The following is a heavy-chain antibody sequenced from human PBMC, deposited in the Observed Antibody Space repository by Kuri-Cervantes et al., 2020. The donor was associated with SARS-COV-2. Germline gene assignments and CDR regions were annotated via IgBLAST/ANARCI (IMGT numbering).Heavy chain of an antibody. CDR3: ARPPDRSGQNFDS. D-gene: IGHD3-22*01. CDR1: GFTFSSYG. J-gene: IGHJ4*02. CDR2: ISYDGSNK. Sequence: GGSLRLSCAASGFTFSSYGMHWVRQAPGKGLEWVAVISYDGSNKYYADSVKGRFTISRDNSKNTLYLQMNSLRAEDTAVYYCARPPDRSGQNFDSWGQGTLVTVSS. V-gene: IGHV3-30*03.